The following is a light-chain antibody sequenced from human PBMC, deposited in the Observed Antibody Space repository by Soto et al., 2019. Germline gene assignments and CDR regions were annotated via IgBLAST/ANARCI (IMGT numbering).Light chain of an antibody. CDR3: QQYGSSPRT. Sequence: IVLTQSPATLSLSPGKRATLSCRASQSVGSNLAWYQHKPGQAPWLLIFDASNRATGIPARFSGSGSGTDFTLTISRLEPEDFAVYYCQQYGSSPRTFGQGTKVDI. V-gene: IGKV3-20*01. CDR1: QSVGSN. CDR2: DAS. J-gene: IGKJ1*01.